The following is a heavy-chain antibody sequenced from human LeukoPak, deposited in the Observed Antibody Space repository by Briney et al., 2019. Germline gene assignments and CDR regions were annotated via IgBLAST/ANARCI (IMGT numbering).Heavy chain of an antibody. J-gene: IGHJ4*02. D-gene: IGHD2-8*01. V-gene: IGHV3-23*01. CDR1: GFTFSSYA. CDR2: ISGSGSST. Sequence: GGSLRLSCAASGFTFSSYAMSWVRQAPGKGLEWVSTISGSGSSTYYADSVKGRFTISRDNSKNTLYLQMNSLRAEDTAVYYCAKRQAYGPDYCTYAVCSPFDYWGQGTLVTVSS. CDR3: AKRQAYGPDYCTYAVCSPFDY.